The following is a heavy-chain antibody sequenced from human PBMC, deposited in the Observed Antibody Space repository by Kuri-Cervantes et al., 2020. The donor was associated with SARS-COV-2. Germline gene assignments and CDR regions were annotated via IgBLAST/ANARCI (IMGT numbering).Heavy chain of an antibody. CDR1: GFTFSGHW. CDR2: ISGSGGAM. J-gene: IGHJ6*02. CDR3: AKGRLFGVIRIAMDV. V-gene: IGHV3-23*01. D-gene: IGHD3-3*01. Sequence: GESLKISCAASGFTFSGHWIHWVRQAPGKGLEWVSTISGSGGAMYYVDSVKGRFTTSRDNSKSKLYLQLNSLRAEDTAVYYCAKGRLFGVIRIAMDVWGQGTTVTVSS.